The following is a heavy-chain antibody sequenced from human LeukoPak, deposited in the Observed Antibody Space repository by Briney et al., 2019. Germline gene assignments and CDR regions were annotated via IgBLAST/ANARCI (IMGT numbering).Heavy chain of an antibody. CDR2: IHYTGRT. D-gene: IGHD3-10*01. CDR3: ARQGSMTRGGYWLDP. V-gene: IGHV4-39*01. Sequence: SGTLSLTCPVSGASINTSNFYWAWIRQHPGKGLESIGNIHYTGRTYSSASLNSRVTISVDTSKNQFSLKLTSVTVADTAVYFCARQGSMTRGGYWLDPWGQGTLVIVSS. J-gene: IGHJ5*02. CDR1: GASINTSNFY.